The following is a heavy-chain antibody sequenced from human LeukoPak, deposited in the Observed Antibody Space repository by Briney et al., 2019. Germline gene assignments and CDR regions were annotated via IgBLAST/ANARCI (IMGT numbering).Heavy chain of an antibody. CDR2: INPNSGGT. CDR1: GYTFTGYY. V-gene: IGHV1-2*02. Sequence: ASVKVSCKASGYTFTGYYMHWVRQAPGQGLEWMGWINPNSGGTNYAQKFQGRVTMTRDTSISTAYMELSRLRSGDTAVYYCGRLRPHLTTFDPWGQGTLVTVSS. D-gene: IGHD3-3*01. CDR3: GRLRPHLTTFDP. J-gene: IGHJ5*02.